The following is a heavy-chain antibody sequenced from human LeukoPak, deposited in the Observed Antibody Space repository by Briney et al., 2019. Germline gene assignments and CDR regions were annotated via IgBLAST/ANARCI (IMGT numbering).Heavy chain of an antibody. Sequence: GRPLRLSWAVFRSIFSSYGVDWVRQAPDKGLEWVAVISYDGSNKYYADSVEGRFTISRDNSKNTLYLQMNSLRADDTAVYYCAKVEMVSDEYYFDYWGQGTLVTVSS. CDR3: AKVEMVSDEYYFDY. V-gene: IGHV3-30*18. J-gene: IGHJ4*02. D-gene: IGHD5-24*01. CDR1: RSIFSSYG. CDR2: ISYDGSNK.